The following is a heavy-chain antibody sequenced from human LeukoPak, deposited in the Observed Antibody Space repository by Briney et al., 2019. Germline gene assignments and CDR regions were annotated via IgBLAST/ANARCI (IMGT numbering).Heavy chain of an antibody. CDR1: GGSFSGYY. V-gene: IGHV4-34*01. J-gene: IGHJ4*02. CDR2: INHSGST. D-gene: IGHD2-15*01. Sequence: PSETLSLTCAVYGGSFSGYYWSWIRQPPGKGLEWIGEINHSGSTNYNPYLKSRVTISVDTSKNQFSLKLSSVTAADTAVYYCARGGRVVVVAATRFPFDYWGQGTLVTVSS. CDR3: ARGGRVVVVAATRFPFDY.